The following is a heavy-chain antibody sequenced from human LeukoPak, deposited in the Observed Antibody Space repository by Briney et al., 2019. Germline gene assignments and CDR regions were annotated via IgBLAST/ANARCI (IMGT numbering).Heavy chain of an antibody. CDR1: GFTFSSYS. V-gene: IGHV3-21*01. CDR3: AREGDYDSSGYYQDEFDY. J-gene: IGHJ4*02. D-gene: IGHD3-22*01. CDR2: ISSSSSYI. Sequence: GGSLRLSCAASGFTFSSYSMNWVRQAPGKGLEWVSSISSSSSYIYHADSVKGRFTISRDNAKNSLYLQMNSLRAEDTAVYYCAREGDYDSSGYYQDEFDYWGQGTLVTVSS.